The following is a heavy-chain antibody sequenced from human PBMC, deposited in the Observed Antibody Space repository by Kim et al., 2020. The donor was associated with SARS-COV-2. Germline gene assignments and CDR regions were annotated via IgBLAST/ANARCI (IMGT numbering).Heavy chain of an antibody. CDR3: ARGRYGENWFDP. CDR2: T. J-gene: IGHJ5*02. Sequence: TKYSQNFQGRVTITRDTPASTAYMELSSLRSEDTAVYYCARGRYGENWFDPWGQGTLVTVSS. D-gene: IGHD3-16*01. V-gene: IGHV1-3*01.